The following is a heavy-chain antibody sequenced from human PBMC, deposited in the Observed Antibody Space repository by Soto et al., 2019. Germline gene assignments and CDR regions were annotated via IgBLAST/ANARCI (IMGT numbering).Heavy chain of an antibody. CDR1: GFTFSNAR. D-gene: IGHD1-7*01. V-gene: IGHV3-15*07. J-gene: IGHJ3*02. Sequence: PGGSLRLSCAASGFTFSNARMNWVRQAPGKGLEWVGRIKSKTDGGTTDYAAPVKGRFTISRDDSKNTLYLQMNSLKTEDTAVYYCTTEKTGTTNPYAFDIWGQGTMVTVSS. CDR2: IKSKTDGGTT. CDR3: TTEKTGTTNPYAFDI.